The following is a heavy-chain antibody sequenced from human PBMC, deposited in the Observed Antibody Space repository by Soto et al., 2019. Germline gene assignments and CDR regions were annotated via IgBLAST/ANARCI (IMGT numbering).Heavy chain of an antibody. CDR3: AKDPDYYDILTLNFDL. D-gene: IGHD3-9*01. CDR1: GDRVSIIRAA. CDR2: TYYRSKWYN. V-gene: IGHV6-1*01. J-gene: IGHJ2*01. Sequence: SLTCAPRGDRVSIIRAACKQIRQSPTKGLEWLGRTYYRSKWYNDYAVSVKSRITINPDTSKNQFSLQLNSVTPEDTAVYYCAKDPDYYDILTLNFDLWGRGSLV.